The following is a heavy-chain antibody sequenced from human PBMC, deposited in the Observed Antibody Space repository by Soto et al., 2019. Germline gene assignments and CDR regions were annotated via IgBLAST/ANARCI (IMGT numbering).Heavy chain of an antibody. D-gene: IGHD3-10*01. CDR1: GGSMSEYF. J-gene: IGHJ4*02. V-gene: IGHV4-59*01. Sequence: SETLSLTXSVSGGSMSEYFWSWIRQSPGKGLEWIGYIYYLGSTDYNPSLKSRVTISVDTSKRQFSLRLTSVTAADTAVYYCARDGYDGSGSPYPAYWGPGTQVTAPQ. CDR2: IYYLGST. CDR3: ARDGYDGSGSPYPAY.